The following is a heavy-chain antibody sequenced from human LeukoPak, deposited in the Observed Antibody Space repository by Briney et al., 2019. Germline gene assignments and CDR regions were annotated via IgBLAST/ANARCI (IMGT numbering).Heavy chain of an antibody. CDR3: ARSTGETSHFDY. CDR1: GYSISSGYY. J-gene: IGHJ4*02. CDR2: IYHSGST. V-gene: IGHV4-38-2*02. Sequence: SETLSLTCTVSGYSISSGYYWGWIRQPPGKGLEWIGSIYHSGSTYYNPSLKSRVTISVDTSKNQFSLKLSSVTAADTAVYYCARSTGETSHFDYWGQGTLVTVSS. D-gene: IGHD7-27*01.